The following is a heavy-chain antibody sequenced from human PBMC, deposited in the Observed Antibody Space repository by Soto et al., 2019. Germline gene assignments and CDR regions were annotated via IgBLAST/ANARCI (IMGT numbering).Heavy chain of an antibody. V-gene: IGHV3-30*03. D-gene: IGHD3-10*01. Sequence: QVQLVESGGGVVQPGRSLRLSCAASGFSFSTYGMHWVRQAPGKGLEWVAVISYDGSNEYYADSVRGRFTISRDTSKSTLYLQMNGLRPEDTAVYYCARGEEGYYVSGANFLDYWGQGTLVMVSS. CDR2: ISYDGSNE. CDR3: ARGEEGYYVSGANFLDY. CDR1: GFSFSTYG. J-gene: IGHJ4*02.